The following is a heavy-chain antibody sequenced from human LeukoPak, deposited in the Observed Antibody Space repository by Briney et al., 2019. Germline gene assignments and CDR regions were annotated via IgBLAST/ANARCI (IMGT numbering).Heavy chain of an antibody. J-gene: IGHJ5*02. Sequence: PSETLSLTCTVSGGSISSGGYYWSWIRQPPGKGLEWIGEINHSGSTNYNPSLKSRVTISVDTSKNQFSLKLSSVTAADTAVYYCARNTAGDPFDPWGQGTLVTVSS. CDR3: ARNTAGDPFDP. CDR2: INHSGST. CDR1: GGSISSGGYY. V-gene: IGHV4-39*07.